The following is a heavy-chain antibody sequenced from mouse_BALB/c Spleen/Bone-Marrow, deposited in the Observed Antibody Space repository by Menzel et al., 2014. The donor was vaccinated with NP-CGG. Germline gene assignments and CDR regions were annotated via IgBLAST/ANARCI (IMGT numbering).Heavy chain of an antibody. V-gene: IGHV1-26*01. CDR2: INPNSGDT. Sequence: DVQLVESEPELVKSGASVKMSCKASGYTFTDYYMKWVKQSHGKGLEWIGDINPNSGDTFYNQKFKGKATLTVDKSSNTAYIQLNSLTSEDSAVYFCTRSRAMDNWGQGTSVTVSS. CDR1: GYTFTDYY. CDR3: TRSRAMDN. J-gene: IGHJ4*01.